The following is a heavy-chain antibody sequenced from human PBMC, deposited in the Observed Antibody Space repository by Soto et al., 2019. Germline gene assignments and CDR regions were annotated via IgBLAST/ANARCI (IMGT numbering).Heavy chain of an antibody. CDR1: GYNFTSYG. J-gene: IGHJ3*02. CDR3: ARDLYYSSGRYFDHDAFDI. CDR2: ISPHNDRT. V-gene: IGHV1-18*01. Sequence: QVQLVQSGAEVKKPGASVKVSCKASGYNFTSYGISWVRQAPGQGLEWMGWISPHNDRTKYARRFQDRVTMTTETPTSTVYMELGSLRSDDTAVYYCARDLYYSSGRYFDHDAFDIWGQGTVVTVSS. D-gene: IGHD6-19*01.